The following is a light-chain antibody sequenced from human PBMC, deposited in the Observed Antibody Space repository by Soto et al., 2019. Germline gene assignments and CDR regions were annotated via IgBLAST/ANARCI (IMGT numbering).Light chain of an antibody. Sequence: DIQMSQSPSTLSASVGDRVAITCRASQSISSWLAWYQQKPGKAPKLLIYDASILESGVPSRFSGSGSGTEFTLTISSLQPDDFAIYYCQQYNSYSWTFGQGTKVDI. J-gene: IGKJ1*01. CDR3: QQYNSYSWT. CDR1: QSISSW. V-gene: IGKV1-5*01. CDR2: DAS.